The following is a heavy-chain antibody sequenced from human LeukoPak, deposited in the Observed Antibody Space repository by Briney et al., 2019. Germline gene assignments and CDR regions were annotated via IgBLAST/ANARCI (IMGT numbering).Heavy chain of an antibody. Sequence: SVKVSCKASGGTFSSYAISWVRQAPGQGLEWMGGIIPIFGTANYAQKFQGRVTITADKSTSTAYMELSSLRSEDTAVYYCAREIKRGTDAFDIWGQGTMVTVSS. J-gene: IGHJ3*02. CDR1: GGTFSSYA. CDR3: AREIKRGTDAFDI. D-gene: IGHD1-1*01. CDR2: IIPIFGTA. V-gene: IGHV1-69*06.